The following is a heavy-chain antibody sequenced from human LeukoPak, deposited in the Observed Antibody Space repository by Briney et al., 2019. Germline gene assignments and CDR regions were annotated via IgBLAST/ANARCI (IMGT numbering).Heavy chain of an antibody. CDR3: ARAMTTVTTGFDY. CDR2: INHSGST. V-gene: IGHV4-34*01. CDR1: GGSFSGYY. Sequence: SETLSLTCAVYGGSFSGYYWSWIRQPPGKGLEWIGEINHSGSTNYNPSLKSRVTISVDTSKNQFSLKLSSVTAADTAVYYCARAMTTVTTGFDYRGQGTLVTVSS. D-gene: IGHD4-17*01. J-gene: IGHJ4*02.